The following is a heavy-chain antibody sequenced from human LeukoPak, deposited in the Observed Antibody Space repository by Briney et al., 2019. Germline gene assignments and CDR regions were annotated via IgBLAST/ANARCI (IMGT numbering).Heavy chain of an antibody. V-gene: IGHV4-59*12. J-gene: IGHJ5*02. CDR3: ARDVLVVPAADYENWFDP. CDR1: GGSISSYY. CDR2: IYYSGST. Sequence: SETLSLTCTVCGGSISSYYWSWIRQPQGEGLEWIGYIYYSGSTNYNPSLKSRVTISVDTSKNQFSLNLSSVTAADTAVYYCARDVLVVPAADYENWFDPWGQGTLVTVSS. D-gene: IGHD2-2*01.